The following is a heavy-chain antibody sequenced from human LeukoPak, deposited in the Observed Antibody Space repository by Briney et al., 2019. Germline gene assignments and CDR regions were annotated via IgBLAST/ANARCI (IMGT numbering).Heavy chain of an antibody. V-gene: IGHV4-31*03. CDR2: IYYSGST. CDR1: GGSISSGGYY. CDR3: ASSYYDILTGPRWFDP. Sequence: SETLSLTCTVSGGSISSGGYYWSWIRQHPGKGLEWIGYIYYSGSTYYNPSLKSRVTISVDTSKNQFSLKLSSVTAADTAVYYCASSYYDILTGPRWFDPWGQGTLVTVSS. J-gene: IGHJ5*02. D-gene: IGHD3-9*01.